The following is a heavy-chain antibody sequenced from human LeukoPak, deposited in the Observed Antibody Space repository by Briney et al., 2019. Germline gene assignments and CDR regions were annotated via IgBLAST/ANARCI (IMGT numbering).Heavy chain of an antibody. D-gene: IGHD6-13*01. J-gene: IGHJ4*02. Sequence: SETLSLTCTVSGGSISSYYWSWIRQPPGKGLEWIGYIYHSASTNYTPSLKSRVTISVDTSKNQFSLKLSSVTAADTAVYYCARGGGSRSSSWYGKYYFDYWGQGTLVTVSS. V-gene: IGHV4-59*01. CDR3: ARGGGSRSSSWYGKYYFDY. CDR2: IYHSAST. CDR1: GGSISSYY.